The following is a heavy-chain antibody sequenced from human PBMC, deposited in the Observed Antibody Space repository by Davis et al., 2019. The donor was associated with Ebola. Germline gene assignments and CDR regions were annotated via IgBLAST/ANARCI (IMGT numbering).Heavy chain of an antibody. J-gene: IGHJ4*02. Sequence: SETLSLTCTVSGGSISSYYWSWIRQPPGKGLEWIGYIYYSGITNYNPSLKSRVTISVDTSKNQFSLQLNSVTPEDTAVYYCARGRSWPLDSWGQGTLVTVSS. V-gene: IGHV4-59*12. CDR3: ARGRSWPLDS. CDR1: GGSISSYY. CDR2: IYYSGIT. D-gene: IGHD6-13*01.